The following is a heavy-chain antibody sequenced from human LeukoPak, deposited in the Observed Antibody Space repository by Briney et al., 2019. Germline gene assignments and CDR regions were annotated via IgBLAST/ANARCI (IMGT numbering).Heavy chain of an antibody. V-gene: IGHV1-18*01. CDR1: GYTFNTYG. Sequence: ASVKVSCKASGYTFNTYGITWVRQAPGQGLEWMGWISTYNGNTNYAQKLQGRVTMTTDTSTSTAYMELRRLRSDDTAVYYCARGVPLSDAFDIWGQGTMVTVSS. CDR2: ISTYNGNT. J-gene: IGHJ3*02. CDR3: ARGVPLSDAFDI.